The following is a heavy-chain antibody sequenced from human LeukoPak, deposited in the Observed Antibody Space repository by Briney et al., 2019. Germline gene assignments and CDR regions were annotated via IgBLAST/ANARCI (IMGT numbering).Heavy chain of an antibody. CDR3: ARDGGHVDTAMDTRGGAFDI. D-gene: IGHD5-18*01. CDR2: INPSGGST. CDR1: GYTFTSYY. J-gene: IGHJ3*02. V-gene: IGHV1-46*01. Sequence: ASVKVSCKASGYTFTSYYMHWVRQAPGQGLEWMGIINPSGGSTSYAQKFQGRVTMTRDTSTSTVYMELSSLRSEDTAVYYCARDGGHVDTAMDTRGGAFDIWGQGTMVTVSS.